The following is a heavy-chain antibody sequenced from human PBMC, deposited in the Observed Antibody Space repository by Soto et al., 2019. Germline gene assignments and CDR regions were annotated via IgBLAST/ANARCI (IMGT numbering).Heavy chain of an antibody. Sequence: SETLSLTCAVSGCSISSGGYSWSWIRQAPGKGLEWIGYIYQTGSTYYNPSLKSRVTVSVDRSSNQFSLKLNSVTAADTSVYYCATMGTPATGLYFFDYWGQGSLVTVSS. CDR2: IYQTGST. CDR1: GCSISSGGYS. CDR3: ATMGTPATGLYFFDY. J-gene: IGHJ4*02. D-gene: IGHD2-15*01. V-gene: IGHV4-30-2*01.